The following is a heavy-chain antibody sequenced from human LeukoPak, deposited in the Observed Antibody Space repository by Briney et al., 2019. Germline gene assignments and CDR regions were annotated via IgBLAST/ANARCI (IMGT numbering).Heavy chain of an antibody. CDR1: GYTFTSYG. CDR2: ISAYNGNT. CDR3: ARGRLVGPAARKNWFDP. Sequence: PRASVKVSCKASGYTFTSYGISWVRQAPGQGLEWMGWISAYNGNTNYAQKLQGRVTMTTDTSTSTAYMELSRLRSDDTAVYYCARGRLVGPAARKNWFDPWGQGTLVTVSS. J-gene: IGHJ5*02. D-gene: IGHD2-2*01. V-gene: IGHV1-18*01.